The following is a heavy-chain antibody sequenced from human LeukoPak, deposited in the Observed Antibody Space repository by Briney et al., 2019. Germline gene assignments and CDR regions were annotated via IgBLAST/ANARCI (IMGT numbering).Heavy chain of an antibody. CDR3: ARVLRWELPPDY. J-gene: IGHJ4*02. CDR1: GGSISSYY. D-gene: IGHD1-26*01. CDR2: IYHSGST. V-gene: IGHV4-59*01. Sequence: PSETLSLTCTVSGGSISSYYWSWIRQPPGKGLEWIGYIYHSGSTNYNPSLKSRVTISVDTSKNQFSLKLSSVTAADTAVYYCARVLRWELPPDYWGQGTLVTVSS.